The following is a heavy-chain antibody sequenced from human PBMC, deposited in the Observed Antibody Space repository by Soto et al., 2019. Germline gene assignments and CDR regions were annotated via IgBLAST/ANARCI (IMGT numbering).Heavy chain of an antibody. J-gene: IGHJ5*02. D-gene: IGHD5-12*01. V-gene: IGHV3-33*06. CDR2: IWYDGSNK. Sequence: QVQLVESGGGVVQPGRSLRLSCAASGFTFSSYGMHWVRQAPGKGLEWVAVIWYDGSNKYYADSVKGRFTISRDNSKNTLYLQMNSLRAEDTAVYYCAKGVATIGGSSWFDPWGQGTLVTVSS. CDR3: AKGVATIGGSSWFDP. CDR1: GFTFSSYG.